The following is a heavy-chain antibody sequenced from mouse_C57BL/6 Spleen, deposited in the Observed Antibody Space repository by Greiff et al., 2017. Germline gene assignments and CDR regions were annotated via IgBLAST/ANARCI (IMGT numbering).Heavy chain of an antibody. Sequence: VQLQQSGAELVKPGASVKLSCKASGYTFTSYWMQWVKQRPGQGLEWIGEIDPSDSYTNYNQKFKGKATLTVDTSSSTAYMQLSSLTSEDSAVYYCARREDYGSSYGYWGQGTTLTVSS. J-gene: IGHJ2*01. CDR2: IDPSDSYT. D-gene: IGHD1-1*01. V-gene: IGHV1-50*01. CDR1: GYTFTSYW. CDR3: ARREDYGSSYGY.